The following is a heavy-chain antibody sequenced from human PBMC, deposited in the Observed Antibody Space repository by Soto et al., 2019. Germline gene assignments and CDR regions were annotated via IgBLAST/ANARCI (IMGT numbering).Heavy chain of an antibody. V-gene: IGHV3-11*05. CDR1: GFTFSDYY. D-gene: IGHD3-22*01. J-gene: IGHJ5*02. Sequence: QVQLVESGGGLVKPGGSLRLSCAASGFTFSDYYMSWIRQAPGKGLEWLSYISGSSDNTNYADSVKGRFTIPRDNAKKSPYLEMNSLRPEDTAVYYCTTITMMTWGQGTLVTVSS. CDR3: TTITMMT. CDR2: ISGSSDNT.